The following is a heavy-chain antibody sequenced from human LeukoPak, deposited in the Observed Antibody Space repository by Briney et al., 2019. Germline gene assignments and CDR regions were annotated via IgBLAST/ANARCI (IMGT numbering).Heavy chain of an antibody. V-gene: IGHV3-30*02. CDR2: IRYDGSNK. Sequence: GGSLRLSCAASGFTFSSYGMHWVRQAPGKGLEWVAFIRYDGSNKYYADSVKGRFTISRDNSKNTLHLQMNSLRAEDTAVYYCAKPIMTTVTTLGLYFDYWGQGALVTVSS. J-gene: IGHJ4*02. D-gene: IGHD4-17*01. CDR3: AKPIMTTVTTLGLYFDY. CDR1: GFTFSSYG.